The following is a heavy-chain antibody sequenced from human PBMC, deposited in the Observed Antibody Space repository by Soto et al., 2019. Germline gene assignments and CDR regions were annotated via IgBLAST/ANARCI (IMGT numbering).Heavy chain of an antibody. J-gene: IGHJ5*02. CDR2: IKPDESEK. D-gene: IGHD4-4*01. V-gene: IGHV3-7*01. CDR3: VRGGSNYAS. CDR1: RFTFSDSW. Sequence: EVQLVESGGGLVQPGWSLRLSCTASRFTFSDSWMTWVRQAPGKGLEWVARIKPDESEKKYADSVKGRFSISRDNAKNSMYLNMDRLRGEDTAVYYCVRGGSNYASWGQGTLVTVSS.